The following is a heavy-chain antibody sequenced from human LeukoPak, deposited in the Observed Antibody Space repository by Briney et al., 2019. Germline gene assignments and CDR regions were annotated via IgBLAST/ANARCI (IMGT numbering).Heavy chain of an antibody. CDR1: GYTFTSYD. CDR2: MNPKSSNT. V-gene: IGHV1-8*03. D-gene: IGHD3-16*02. J-gene: IGHJ3*02. CDR3: ARAYYDYVWGSYRLMAFDI. Sequence: ASVKVSCKASGYTFTSYDINLVRQATGQGREWMGWMNPKSSNTGYAQKFQGRVTITRNTSISTAYMEQSSLRSEDPAVSYCARAYYDYVWGSYRLMAFDIWRQGTMVTVSS.